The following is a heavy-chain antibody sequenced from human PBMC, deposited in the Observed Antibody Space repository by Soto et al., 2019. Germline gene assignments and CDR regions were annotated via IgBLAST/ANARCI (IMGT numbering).Heavy chain of an antibody. D-gene: IGHD5-18*01. Sequence: ASVKVSCKASGGTFSSYAISWVRQAPGQGLEWMGGIIPIFGTANYAQKFQGRVTITADESTSTAYMELSSLRSEDTAVYYCGGGVGDTAMVINSPPTHWGQGTLVTVSS. V-gene: IGHV1-69*13. CDR3: GGGVGDTAMVINSPPTH. J-gene: IGHJ4*02. CDR1: GGTFSSYA. CDR2: IIPIFGTA.